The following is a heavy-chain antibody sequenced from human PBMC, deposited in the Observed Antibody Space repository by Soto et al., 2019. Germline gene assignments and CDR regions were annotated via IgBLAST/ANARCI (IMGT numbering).Heavy chain of an antibody. J-gene: IGHJ4*02. V-gene: IGHV1-69*04. CDR1: GGTFSSYT. Sequence: VKVSCKASGGTFSSYTISWVRQAPGQGLEWMGRIIPILGIANYAQKFQGRVTFTMDKSTSTAYMELSSLRFEDTAVYYCARDLAAGDYWGQGTLVTVSS. CDR2: IIPILGIA. D-gene: IGHD6-13*01. CDR3: ARDLAAGDY.